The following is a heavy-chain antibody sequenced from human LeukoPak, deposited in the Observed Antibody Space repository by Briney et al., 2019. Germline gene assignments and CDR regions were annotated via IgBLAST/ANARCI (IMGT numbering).Heavy chain of an antibody. D-gene: IGHD6-13*01. CDR3: ARSAGTGYNWFDP. CDR2: IIPIFGTA. J-gene: IGHJ5*02. V-gene: IGHV1-69*13. Sequence: SVKVSCKASGGTFSSYAISWVRQAPGHGLEWMGGIIPIFGTANYAQKFQGRVTITADESTSTAYMELSSLRSEDTAVYYCARSAGTGYNWFDPWGQGTLVTVSS. CDR1: GGTFSSYA.